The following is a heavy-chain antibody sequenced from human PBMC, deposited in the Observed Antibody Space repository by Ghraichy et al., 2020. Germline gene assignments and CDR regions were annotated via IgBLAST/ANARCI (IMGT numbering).Heavy chain of an antibody. J-gene: IGHJ4*02. CDR3: AKGSLRYCSGGSCFFGSGYFDY. V-gene: IGHV1-24*01. D-gene: IGHD2-15*01. Sequence: ASVKVSCKVSGYTLTELSMHWVRQAPGKGLEWMGGFDPEDGETIYAQKFQGRVTMTEDTSTDTAYMELSSLRSEDTAVYYWAKGSLRYCSGGSCFFGSGYFDYWGQGTLVTASS. CDR2: FDPEDGET. CDR1: GYTLTELS.